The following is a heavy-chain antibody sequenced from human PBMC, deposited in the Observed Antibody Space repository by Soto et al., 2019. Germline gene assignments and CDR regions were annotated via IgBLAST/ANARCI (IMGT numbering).Heavy chain of an antibody. CDR2: IGGSTSST. Sequence: EVQLLESGGGSVRRGGSLRLSCAASGLTFSSYAMTWVRQAPGKGLEWVSAIGGSTSSTYYADSVKGRVTISRDNSKNILYLQMNSLRAEDTAVYYCAKDLYGDYGATGEDWGQGTLVTVSS. CDR3: AKDLYGDYGATGED. V-gene: IGHV3-23*01. D-gene: IGHD4-17*01. CDR1: GLTFSSYA. J-gene: IGHJ4*02.